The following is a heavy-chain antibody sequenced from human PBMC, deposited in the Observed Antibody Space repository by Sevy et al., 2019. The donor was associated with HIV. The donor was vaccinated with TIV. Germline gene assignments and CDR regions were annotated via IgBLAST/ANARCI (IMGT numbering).Heavy chain of an antibody. CDR2: ISSTSYTI. V-gene: IGHV3-48*01. Sequence: GGSLRLSCGVSGFTFSSYSMNWVRQAPGKGLEWVSYISSTSYTIYYADSMKGRFTISRDNAKNSVHLQMNSLRAEDTAVYYCGRAVRSGQLLSGMDVWGQGTTVTVSS. CDR1: GFTFSSYS. CDR3: GRAVRSGQLLSGMDV. J-gene: IGHJ6*02. D-gene: IGHD2-2*01.